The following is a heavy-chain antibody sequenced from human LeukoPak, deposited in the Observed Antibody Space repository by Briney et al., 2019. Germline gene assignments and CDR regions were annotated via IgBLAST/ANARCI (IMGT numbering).Heavy chain of an antibody. V-gene: IGHV4-34*01. CDR1: GGSFSDYY. CDR2: INHSGST. D-gene: IGHD3-22*01. CDR3: ARGGRSSYDSSGYYYS. Sequence: PSETLSLTCTVYGGSFSDYYWSWIRQPPGKGLEWIGEINHSGSTNYSPSLKSRVTISVDTSNNQFSLKLSSVTAAVTAVYYCARGGRSSYDSSGYYYSWGQGILVTVSS. J-gene: IGHJ4*02.